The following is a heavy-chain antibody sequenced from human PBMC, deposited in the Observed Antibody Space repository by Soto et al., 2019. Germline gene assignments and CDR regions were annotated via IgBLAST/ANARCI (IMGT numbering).Heavy chain of an antibody. CDR2: INHSGST. D-gene: IGHD5-12*01. Sequence: SETLSLTCAVYGGSFSGYYWSGIRQPPGKGLEWIGEINHSGSTNYNPSLKSRVTISVDTSKTQFSLKLSSVTAADTAVYYCARMSEDIVPPGPTYYYYMHVWGKGTTVTVSS. J-gene: IGHJ6*03. CDR3: ARMSEDIVPPGPTYYYYMHV. CDR1: GGSFSGYY. V-gene: IGHV4-34*01.